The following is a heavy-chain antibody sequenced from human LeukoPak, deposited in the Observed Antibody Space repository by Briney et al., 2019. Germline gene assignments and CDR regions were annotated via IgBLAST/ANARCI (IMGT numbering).Heavy chain of an antibody. CDR1: GGSFSGYY. Sequence: PSETLSLTCAVYGGSFSGYYWSWIRQPPGKGLEWIGEINHSGSTNYNPSLKSRVTISVDTSKNQFSLKLSSVTAADTAVYYCARGAVVRGVMFDPWGQGTLVTVSS. D-gene: IGHD3-10*01. J-gene: IGHJ5*02. V-gene: IGHV4-34*01. CDR2: INHSGST. CDR3: ARGAVVRGVMFDP.